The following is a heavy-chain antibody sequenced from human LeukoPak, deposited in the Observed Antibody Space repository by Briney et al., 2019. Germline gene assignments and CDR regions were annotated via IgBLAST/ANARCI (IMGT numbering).Heavy chain of an antibody. CDR2: INHSGST. Sequence: SETLSLTCGASDGSLDIYYWMFVRQPPGKGLEWIGEINHSGSTNYNPSLKSRVTISVDTSKNQFSLKLSSVTAADTAVYYCAGIAAAAYYFDYWGQGTLVTVSS. CDR1: DGSLDIYY. D-gene: IGHD6-13*01. CDR3: AGIAAAAYYFDY. V-gene: IGHV4-34*01. J-gene: IGHJ4*02.